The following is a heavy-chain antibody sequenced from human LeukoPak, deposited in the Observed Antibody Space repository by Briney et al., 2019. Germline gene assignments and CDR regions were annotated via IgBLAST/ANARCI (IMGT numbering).Heavy chain of an antibody. D-gene: IGHD3-22*01. J-gene: IGHJ4*02. CDR1: GGSISGGSYY. CDR2: IHTSGST. Sequence: PSETLSLTCTVSGGSISGGSYYWSWIRQPAGKGLEWIGRIHTSGSTNYNPSLKSRVTMSVDTSKNQFSLKLSSVTAADTAVYYCARLDWSSGIIDYWGQGTLVTVSS. CDR3: ARLDWSSGIIDY. V-gene: IGHV4-61*02.